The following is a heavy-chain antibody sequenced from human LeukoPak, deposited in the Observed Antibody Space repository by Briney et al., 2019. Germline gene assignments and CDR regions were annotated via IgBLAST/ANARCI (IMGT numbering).Heavy chain of an antibody. J-gene: IGHJ3*02. CDR1: GYTFTTYY. CDR3: ARDTPITMIVVVKGEDAFDI. V-gene: IGHV1-46*01. D-gene: IGHD3-22*01. Sequence: GASVKVSCKASGYTFTTYYMHWVRQAPGQGLEWMGIINPSGGSTSYAQKFQDRVTMTRDTSTSTAYMELRSLRSDDTAVYYCARDTPITMIVVVKGEDAFDIWGQGTMVTVSS. CDR2: INPSGGST.